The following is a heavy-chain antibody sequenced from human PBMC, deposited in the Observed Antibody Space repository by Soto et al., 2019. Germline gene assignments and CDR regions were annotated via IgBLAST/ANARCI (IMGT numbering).Heavy chain of an antibody. CDR3: ARVHSGWSSGHGLDV. V-gene: IGHV4-59*02. CDR2: IYNSGRT. CDR1: GASVSSYF. J-gene: IGHJ6*02. Sequence: SETLSLTCTVSGASVSSYFWSWVRQPPGKGLEWIGYIYNSGRTNYNPSLKSRVTISLDTSGNDFSLRLTSLTAADTAVYYCARVHSGWSSGHGLDVWGQGTTVTVSS. D-gene: IGHD6-19*01.